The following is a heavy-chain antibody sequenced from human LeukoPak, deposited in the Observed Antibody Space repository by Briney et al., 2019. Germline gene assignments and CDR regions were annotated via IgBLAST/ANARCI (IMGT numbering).Heavy chain of an antibody. D-gene: IGHD6-13*01. CDR2: VSASGGST. CDR1: GFTFSSSA. Sequence: GGSLRLSCAASGFTFSSSAMSWVPRAPGKRLEWVSGVSASGGSTYFADSVKGRFTISRDNSKNTLYLQMNTLRAEDTALYYCAKGRIAAADDAFDMWGQGTMVIVSS. CDR3: AKGRIAAADDAFDM. J-gene: IGHJ3*02. V-gene: IGHV3-23*01.